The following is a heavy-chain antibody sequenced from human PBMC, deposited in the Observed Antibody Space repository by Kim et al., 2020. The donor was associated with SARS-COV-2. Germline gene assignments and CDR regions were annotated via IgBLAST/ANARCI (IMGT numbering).Heavy chain of an antibody. CDR1: GGSISSFY. Sequence: SETLSLTCIVSGGSISSFYWTWFRQPPGKGLEWIGYIHYSGSTNYNPSLRSRVTISVDTSKNQLSLKLSSVAPADTAVYFCARGYYGSGLVNLWGQGSLVTVSS. J-gene: IGHJ5*02. CDR2: IHYSGST. D-gene: IGHD3-10*01. V-gene: IGHV4-59*01. CDR3: ARGYYGSGLVNL.